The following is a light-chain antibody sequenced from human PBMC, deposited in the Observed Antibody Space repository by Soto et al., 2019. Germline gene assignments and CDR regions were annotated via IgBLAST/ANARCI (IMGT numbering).Light chain of an antibody. J-gene: IGLJ2*01. Sequence: QSALTQPASVSGSPGQSITISCTGTSSDIGGYDNVSWYQQYPGKVPKLMIYDVTNRASGVPSRFSASKSGDTASLTISGLQTEDEADYYCSSYTSTSTLVVFGGGTKLTVL. CDR3: SSYTSTSTLVV. CDR2: DVT. V-gene: IGLV2-14*01. CDR1: SSDIGGYDN.